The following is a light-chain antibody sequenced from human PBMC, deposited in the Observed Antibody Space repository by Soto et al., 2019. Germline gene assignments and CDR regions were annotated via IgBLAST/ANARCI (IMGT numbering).Light chain of an antibody. CDR3: QQSYSTPYT. CDR2: AAS. V-gene: IGKV1-39*01. J-gene: IGKJ2*01. CDR1: QSISSY. Sequence: DIQMTQSPSSLSASVGDRVTITCRASQSISSYLNWYQQKPGKAPKLLIYAASSLQSWVPSRFSGSGSGTDFTLTISCLQPEDFATYYCQQSYSTPYTFGQGTKVDIK.